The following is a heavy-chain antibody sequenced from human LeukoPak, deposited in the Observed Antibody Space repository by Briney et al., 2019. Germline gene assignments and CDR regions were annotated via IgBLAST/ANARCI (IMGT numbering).Heavy chain of an antibody. Sequence: PGGSLRLSCAASGFIFTNAWMSWVRKAPGKGLEWIGRIKSKIDGGTTDYAAPVKDRFTISRDDSKNTLYLQMSGLKTEDTGMYYCTTDTRIVGATGFDYWGQGTPVTVSS. J-gene: IGHJ4*02. CDR3: TTDTRIVGATGFDY. V-gene: IGHV3-15*01. CDR2: IKSKIDGGTT. CDR1: GFIFTNAW. D-gene: IGHD1-26*01.